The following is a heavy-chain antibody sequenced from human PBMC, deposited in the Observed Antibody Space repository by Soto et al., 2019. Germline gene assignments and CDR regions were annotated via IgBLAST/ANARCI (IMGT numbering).Heavy chain of an antibody. J-gene: IGHJ4*02. CDR1: GGSIGTYY. Sequence: SETLSLTCTVSGGSIGTYYWNWIRQPPGKGLEWIGYIYYRGNTDYNPSLKSRVTISLDTPKNQFSLKLSSVTAADTAVYYCARHPGYYDILTGYTTYYFDYWGQGILVTVSS. CDR2: IYYRGNT. V-gene: IGHV4-59*08. CDR3: ARHPGYYDILTGYTTYYFDY. D-gene: IGHD3-9*01.